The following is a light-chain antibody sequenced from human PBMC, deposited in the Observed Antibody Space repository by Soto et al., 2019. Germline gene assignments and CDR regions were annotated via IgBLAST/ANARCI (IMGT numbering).Light chain of an antibody. CDR1: SSDVGAYKY. Sequence: QSALTQPRSVSGSPGQSVTISCTGTSSDVGAYKYVSWFQQHPGKAPKVMIYDVSKRPSGVPDRFSGAKSGNTASLTISGLQAEDEGDYYCCSYAGSYTFAIFGGGTKLTVL. CDR2: DVS. J-gene: IGLJ2*01. CDR3: CSYAGSYTFAI. V-gene: IGLV2-11*01.